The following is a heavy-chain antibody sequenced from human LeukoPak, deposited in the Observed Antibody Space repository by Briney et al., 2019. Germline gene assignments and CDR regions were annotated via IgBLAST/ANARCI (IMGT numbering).Heavy chain of an antibody. CDR3: ARPQVSALWFGESLIREFHY. CDR2: ISSSSSYI. Sequence: PGGSLRLSCAASGFTFSSYSMNWVRQAPGKGLEWVSSISSSSSYIYYADSVKGRFTISRDNAKNSLYLQMNSLRAEDTAVYYCARPQVSALWFGESLIREFHYWGQGTLVTVSS. V-gene: IGHV3-21*01. J-gene: IGHJ4*02. D-gene: IGHD3-10*01. CDR1: GFTFSSYS.